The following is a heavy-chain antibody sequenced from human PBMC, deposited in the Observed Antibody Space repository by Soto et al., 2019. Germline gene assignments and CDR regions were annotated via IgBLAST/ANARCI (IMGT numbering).Heavy chain of an antibody. CDR3: AKDRGKYSSSPDAFDI. J-gene: IGHJ3*02. D-gene: IGHD6-6*01. CDR1: GFTFSSYA. CDR2: ISGSGGST. Sequence: GGSLRLSCAASGFTFSSYAMSWVRQAPGKGLEWVSAISGSGGSTYYADSVKGRFTISRDNSKNTLYLQMNSLRAEDTAVYYCAKDRGKYSSSPDAFDIWGQGTMVTVSS. V-gene: IGHV3-23*01.